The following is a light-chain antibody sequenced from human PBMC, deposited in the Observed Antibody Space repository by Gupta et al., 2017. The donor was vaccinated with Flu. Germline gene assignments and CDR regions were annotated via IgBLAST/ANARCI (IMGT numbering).Light chain of an antibody. CDR2: RNN. V-gene: IGLV1-47*01. CDR1: SSNIGGRP. J-gene: IGLJ2*01. Sequence: RVTISCSGSSSNIGGRPVFWYQQLPGTAPNVLIYRNNQRPSGVPDRFSGSKSGTSASLAISGLRSEDDSDYFCATWDDRLSSVVFGGGTKLTVL. CDR3: ATWDDRLSSVV.